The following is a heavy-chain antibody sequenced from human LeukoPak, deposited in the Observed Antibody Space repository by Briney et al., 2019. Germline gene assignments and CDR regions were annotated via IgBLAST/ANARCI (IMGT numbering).Heavy chain of an antibody. D-gene: IGHD3-10*01. CDR2: INPSGGST. Sequence: ASVKVSCKASGYTLTSYYMHWVRQAPGQGLEWMGIINPSGGSTSYAQKFQGRVTMTRDMSTSTVYMEMSSLRSEDTAVYYCARDSGTTGEVKFDPWGQGTLVTVSS. J-gene: IGHJ5*02. V-gene: IGHV1-46*01. CDR1: GYTLTSYY. CDR3: ARDSGTTGEVKFDP.